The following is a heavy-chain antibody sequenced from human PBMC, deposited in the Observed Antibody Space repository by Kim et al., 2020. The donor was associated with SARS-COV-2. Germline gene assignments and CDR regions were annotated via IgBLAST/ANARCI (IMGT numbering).Heavy chain of an antibody. CDR1: GFTVSSNY. Sequence: GGSLRLSCAASGFTVSSNYMSWVRQAPGKGLEWVSVIYSGGSTYYADSVKGRFTISRDNSKNTLYLQMNSLRAEDTAVYYCARSQYCSGGSCYFRPYYYYGMDVWGQGTTVTVSS. CDR3: ARSQYCSGGSCYFRPYYYYGMDV. CDR2: IYSGGST. J-gene: IGHJ6*02. D-gene: IGHD2-15*01. V-gene: IGHV3-53*01.